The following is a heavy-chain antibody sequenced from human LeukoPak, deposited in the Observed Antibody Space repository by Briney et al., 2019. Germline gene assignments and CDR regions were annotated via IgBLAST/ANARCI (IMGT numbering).Heavy chain of an antibody. D-gene: IGHD3-22*01. V-gene: IGHV3-33*01. CDR1: GFTFRSHG. CDR3: ARGDYYDSLDYFDY. CDR2: IWYAGSNA. Sequence: PGGSLRLSCAASGFTFRSHGMHWVRQAPGKGLEWVAVIWYAGSNAYYADSVKGRFTISRDNAKNSLYLQMNSLRAEDTAVYYCARGDYYDSLDYFDYWGQGTLVTVSS. J-gene: IGHJ4*02.